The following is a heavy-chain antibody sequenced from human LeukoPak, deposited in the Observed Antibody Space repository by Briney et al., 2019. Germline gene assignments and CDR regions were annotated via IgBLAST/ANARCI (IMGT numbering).Heavy chain of an antibody. D-gene: IGHD1-26*01. CDR1: GFPFSTYW. V-gene: IGHV3-74*01. Sequence: GGPLSLSCAASGFPFSTYWMHWVRQAPGKGLGWVSRINSEETVANYADSVRGRFTISRDNAKNTLYLQMNSLGAEDTAVYYCARESTVGPIQTDALDIWGQGTMVTVSS. J-gene: IGHJ3*02. CDR3: ARESTVGPIQTDALDI. CDR2: INSEETVA.